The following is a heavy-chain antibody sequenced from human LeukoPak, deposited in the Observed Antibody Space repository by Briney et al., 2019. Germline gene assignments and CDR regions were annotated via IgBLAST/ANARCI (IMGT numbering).Heavy chain of an antibody. D-gene: IGHD3-22*01. CDR1: GYTFTDYY. CDR2: INPNSGGT. V-gene: IGHV1-2*02. CDR3: ARDPNYYESTGYYPPFDS. Sequence: ASVKVSCKASGYTFTDYYMHWVRQAPGQGLEWMGWINPNSGGTSYAQNFQGRVTMTRDTSISTAYMELSSLRSDDTAMYYCARDPNYYESTGYYPPFDSWGQGTLVTVSS. J-gene: IGHJ4*02.